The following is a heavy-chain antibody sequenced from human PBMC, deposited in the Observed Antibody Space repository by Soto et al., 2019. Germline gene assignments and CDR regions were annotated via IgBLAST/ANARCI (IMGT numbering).Heavy chain of an antibody. Sequence: SVKVYFKACGGTFSSYAISWVRQAPGQGVEWIGGIIPIFGTANYAQKFQGRVTITADESTSTAYMELSSLRSEDTAVYYCASRVGIVVVPDAVYGMDVWGQGTTVTVSS. CDR1: GGTFSSYA. V-gene: IGHV1-69*13. CDR3: ASRVGIVVVPDAVYGMDV. D-gene: IGHD2-2*03. J-gene: IGHJ6*01. CDR2: IIPIFGTA.